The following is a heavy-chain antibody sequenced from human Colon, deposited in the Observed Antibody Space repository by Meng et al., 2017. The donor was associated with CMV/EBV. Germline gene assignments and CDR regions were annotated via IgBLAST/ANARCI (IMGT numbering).Heavy chain of an antibody. V-gene: IGHV3-30*03. D-gene: IGHD3-10*01. Sequence: GVIFGSQDMHWVRQVPDKGLEWVAVLPYDGINEYYAQSVKGRFTISRDVSKNTLYLQMNSLRAEDTAVYYCARGPWYASATPTDCWGQGTLVTVSS. J-gene: IGHJ4*02. CDR2: LPYDGINE. CDR3: ARGPWYASATPTDC. CDR1: GVIFGSQD.